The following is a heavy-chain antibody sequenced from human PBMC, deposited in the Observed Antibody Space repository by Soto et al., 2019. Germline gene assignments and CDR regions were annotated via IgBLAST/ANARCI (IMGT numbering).Heavy chain of an antibody. CDR2: ISGSGGST. V-gene: IGHV3-23*01. Sequence: GGSLRLSCAASGFTFSSYAMSWVRQAPGKGLEWVSAISGSGGSTYYADSVKGRFTISRDNSKNTLYLQMNSLRAEDTAVYYCANGSYPYYDSSGYYYWGQGTLVTVSS. CDR3: ANGSYPYYDSSGYYY. CDR1: GFTFSSYA. D-gene: IGHD3-22*01. J-gene: IGHJ4*02.